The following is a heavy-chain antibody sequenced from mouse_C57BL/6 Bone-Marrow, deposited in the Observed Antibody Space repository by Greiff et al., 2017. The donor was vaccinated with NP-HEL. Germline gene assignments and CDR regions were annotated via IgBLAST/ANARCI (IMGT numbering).Heavy chain of an antibody. CDR3: ARHGCSSYWYFDV. CDR2: INSDGGSP. D-gene: IGHD3-3*01. CDR1: EYEFPSHD. Sequence: EVKLMESGGGLVQPGESLKLSCESNEYEFPSHDMSWVRKTPEKRLELVAAINSDGGSPYYPEPMERRCIISRDNTKKTLYLQMSSLRSEDTALYYCARHGCSSYWYFDVWGTGTTVTVSS. V-gene: IGHV5-2*01. J-gene: IGHJ1*03.